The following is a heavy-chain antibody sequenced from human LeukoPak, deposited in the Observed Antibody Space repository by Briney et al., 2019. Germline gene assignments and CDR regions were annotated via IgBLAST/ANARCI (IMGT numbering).Heavy chain of an antibody. CDR1: GFTFSSYS. Sequence: GGSLRLSCAASGFTFSSYSMNWVRQAPGKGLEGVSSISSSSSYIYYADSVKGRFTVSRDNAKNTVYLQMNNLRVDDTAMYYCVGTIASRGSEYWGQGALVTVSS. CDR3: VGTIASRGSEY. D-gene: IGHD6-6*01. J-gene: IGHJ4*02. CDR2: ISSSSSYI. V-gene: IGHV3-21*01.